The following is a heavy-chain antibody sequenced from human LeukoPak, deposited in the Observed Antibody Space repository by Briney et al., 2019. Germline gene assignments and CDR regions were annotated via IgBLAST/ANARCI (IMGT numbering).Heavy chain of an antibody. V-gene: IGHV4-4*07. D-gene: IGHD6-6*01. CDR2: IYTSGST. CDR3: ARDVEYSSSVSP. CDR1: GGSISRYY. Sequence: PSETLSLTCTVSGGSISRYYWSWIREPAGPGLEWIGRIYTSGSTNYNPSLKSRVTISVDTSKNQFSLKLSSVTAADTAVYYCARDVEYSSSVSPWGQGTLVTVSS. J-gene: IGHJ5*02.